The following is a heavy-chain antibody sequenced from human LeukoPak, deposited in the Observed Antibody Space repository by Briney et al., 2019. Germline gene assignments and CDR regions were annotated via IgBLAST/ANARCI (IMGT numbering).Heavy chain of an antibody. CDR3: ARALSSAWGLVDC. CDR2: ISGSGGST. J-gene: IGHJ4*02. D-gene: IGHD6-19*01. Sequence: PGGSLRLSCAASGFTFSSYAMSWVRQAPGKGLEWVSAISGSGGSTYYADSVKGRFTISRDNAKSTLYLQMDSLRAEDTAVYYCARALSSAWGLVDCWGQGTLVTVSS. CDR1: GFTFSSYA. V-gene: IGHV3-23*01.